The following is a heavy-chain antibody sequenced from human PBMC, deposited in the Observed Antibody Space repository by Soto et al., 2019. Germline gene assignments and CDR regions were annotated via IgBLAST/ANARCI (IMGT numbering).Heavy chain of an antibody. CDR2: ISGSGGST. Sequence: GGSLRLSCAASGFTFSSYAMSWVRQAPGKGLEWVSAISGSGGSTYYADSVKGRFTISRDNSKNTLYLQMNSLRAEDTAVYYCAKSRGGITIFGVVTKDYYYGMDVWGQGTTVTVSS. V-gene: IGHV3-23*01. CDR3: AKSRGGITIFGVVTKDYYYGMDV. J-gene: IGHJ6*02. CDR1: GFTFSSYA. D-gene: IGHD3-3*01.